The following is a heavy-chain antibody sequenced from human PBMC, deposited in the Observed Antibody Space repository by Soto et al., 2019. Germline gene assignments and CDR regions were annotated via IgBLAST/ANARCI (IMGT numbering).Heavy chain of an antibody. V-gene: IGHV4-31*03. CDR1: GGSISSGGYY. CDR3: ARGSGVGSGYYFDSRSNWFDP. Sequence: SETLSRTCTVSGGSISSGGYYWSWIRQHPGKGLEWIGYIYYSGSTYYNPSLKSRVTISVDTSKNQFSLKLSSVTAADTAVYYCARGSGVGSGYYFDSRSNWFDPWGQGTLVTVSS. J-gene: IGHJ5*02. D-gene: IGHD3-3*01. CDR2: IYYSGST.